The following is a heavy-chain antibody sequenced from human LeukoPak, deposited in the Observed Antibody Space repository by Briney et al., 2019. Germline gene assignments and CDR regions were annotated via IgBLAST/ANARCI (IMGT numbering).Heavy chain of an antibody. Sequence: ASVKVSCKASGYTFTSYDINWVRQATGQGLEWMGWMNPNSGNTGYAQKFQGRVTMTRNTSISTAYMELSSLRSEDTAVYYSARGRGQYQLPYYYGMDVWGQGTTVTVSS. V-gene: IGHV1-8*01. D-gene: IGHD2-2*01. CDR1: GYTFTSYD. CDR3: ARGRGQYQLPYYYGMDV. J-gene: IGHJ6*02. CDR2: MNPNSGNT.